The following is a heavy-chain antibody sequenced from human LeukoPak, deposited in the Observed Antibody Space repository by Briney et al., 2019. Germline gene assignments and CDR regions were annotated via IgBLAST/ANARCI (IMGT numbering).Heavy chain of an antibody. CDR2: IYSGGST. CDR3: AREQYYYDSSSMIFDY. V-gene: IGHV3-66*01. Sequence: PGGSLRLSCAASGFTVSSNYMSWVRQAPGKGLEWVSVIYSGGSTYYADSVKGRFTISRDNSKDTLYLQMNSLRAEDTAVYYCAREQYYYDSSSMIFDYWGQGTLVTVSS. CDR1: GFTVSSNY. J-gene: IGHJ4*02. D-gene: IGHD3-22*01.